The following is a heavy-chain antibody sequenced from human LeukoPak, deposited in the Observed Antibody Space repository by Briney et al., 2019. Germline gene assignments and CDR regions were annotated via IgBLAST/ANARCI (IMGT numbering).Heavy chain of an antibody. CDR1: GGSIRTDGSY. V-gene: IGHV4-39*02. D-gene: IGHD1-26*01. CDR2: IYVDGIT. J-gene: IGHJ6*02. Sequence: SETLSLTCTVSGGSIRTDGSYWAWIRQPPGKGLEWIGSIYVDGITHYNSTLQSRVTLSIDTSKNHFSLRLTSVTAADTAVFYCARLFTRAWEYRYGMDVWGQGTAVTVSS. CDR3: ARLFTRAWEYRYGMDV.